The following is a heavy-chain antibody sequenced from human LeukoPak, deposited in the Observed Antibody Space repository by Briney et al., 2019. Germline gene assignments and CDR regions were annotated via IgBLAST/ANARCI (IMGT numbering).Heavy chain of an antibody. V-gene: IGHV4-30-2*01. J-gene: IGHJ4*02. CDR2: IYHSGST. D-gene: IGHD3-16*01. CDR1: GGSISSGGYS. CDR3: ARGGLEDVPDY. Sequence: SETLSLTCAVSGGSISSGGYSWSWIRQPPGKGLEWIGYIYHSGSTYYNPSLKSRVTISVDRSKNQFSLKLGSVTAADTAVYYCARGGLEDVPDYWGQGTLVTVSS.